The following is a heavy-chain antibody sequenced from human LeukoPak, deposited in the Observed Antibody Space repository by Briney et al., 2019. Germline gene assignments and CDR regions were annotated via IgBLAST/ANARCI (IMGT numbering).Heavy chain of an antibody. V-gene: IGHV1-8*01. Sequence: ASVRVSCKASGYTFTSYDINWVRQAAGQGLEWMGWINPNSGNTGYAQKFQGRITMARNTSISTAYMELSSLTSEDTAVYFCARRYDSGSYHLPHWGQGTLVTVSS. CDR2: INPNSGNT. J-gene: IGHJ4*02. CDR1: GYTFTSYD. CDR3: ARRYDSGSYHLPH. D-gene: IGHD3-10*01.